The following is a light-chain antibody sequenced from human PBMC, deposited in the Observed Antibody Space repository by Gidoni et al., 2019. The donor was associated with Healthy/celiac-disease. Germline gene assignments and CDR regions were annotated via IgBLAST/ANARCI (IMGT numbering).Light chain of an antibody. J-gene: IGKJ3*01. V-gene: IGKV1-8*01. Sequence: AIRITQSPSSLSASTGDRVSITCRAIQGISSYLAWYQQKPGKAPKLLIYAASTLQSGVPSRFIGSGSETDFTLTNSCLQSEDFATYYCQQYYSYPRTFGPWTKVEIK. CDR2: AAS. CDR3: QQYYSYPRT. CDR1: QGISSY.